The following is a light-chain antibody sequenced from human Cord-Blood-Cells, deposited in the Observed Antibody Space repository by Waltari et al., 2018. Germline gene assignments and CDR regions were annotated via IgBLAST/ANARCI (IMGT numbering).Light chain of an antibody. CDR3: QQYNNWPWT. V-gene: IGKV3-15*01. Sequence: ELVIPLSPATLSVSPRERATVSSRASQSVSSNLAWYQQKPGQAPRLLIYGASTRATGIPARFSGSGSGTEFTLTISSLQSEDFAVYYCQQYNNWPWTFGQGTKVEIK. J-gene: IGKJ1*01. CDR1: QSVSSN. CDR2: GAS.